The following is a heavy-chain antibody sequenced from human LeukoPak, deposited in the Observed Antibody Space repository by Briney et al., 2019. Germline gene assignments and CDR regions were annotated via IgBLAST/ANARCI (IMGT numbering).Heavy chain of an antibody. D-gene: IGHD2-15*01. CDR3: AKESDSYYFDY. V-gene: IGHV3-30*18. CDR1: GFTFGRYG. Sequence: GGSLRLSCAASGFTFGRYGMHWVRQAPGKGLEWVATVSRDGSAQYYGDSVKGRFSSSRDNSENTLYLQMNSLRAEDTALYYCAKESDSYYFDYWGQGSLVTVSS. CDR2: VSRDGSAQ. J-gene: IGHJ4*02.